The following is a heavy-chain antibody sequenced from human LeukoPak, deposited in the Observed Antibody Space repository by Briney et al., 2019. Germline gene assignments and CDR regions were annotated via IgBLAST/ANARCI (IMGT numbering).Heavy chain of an antibody. CDR3: ARERLAGDAFDI. J-gene: IGHJ3*02. CDR2: IIPIFATA. CDR1: GGTFSSYA. D-gene: IGHD6-25*01. V-gene: IGHV1-69*05. Sequence: SVKVSCKASGGTFSSYAISWVRQAPGQGLEWMGRIIPIFATANYPQKFQGRVTINTGESTSAAYMDLSSLRSEDTAVYYCARERLAGDAFDICGQGTMVAVSA.